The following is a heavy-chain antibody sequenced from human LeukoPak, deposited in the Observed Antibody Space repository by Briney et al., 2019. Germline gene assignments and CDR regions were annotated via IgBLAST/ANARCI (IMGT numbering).Heavy chain of an antibody. CDR3: ARDFPRTIGASGFDH. Sequence: ASVKVSCKSSGYTFTDYDVNWMRQAPGQGLEWMGWINPDSGGTNYAQKFQGRVTMTRDTSITTAYMELSGLTSDDAAVYYCARDFPRTIGASGFDHWGQGTLVTVSS. CDR2: INPDSGGT. V-gene: IGHV1-2*02. D-gene: IGHD6-13*01. CDR1: GYTFTDYD. J-gene: IGHJ4*02.